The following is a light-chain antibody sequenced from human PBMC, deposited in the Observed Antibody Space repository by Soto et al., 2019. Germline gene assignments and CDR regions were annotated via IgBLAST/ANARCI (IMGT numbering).Light chain of an antibody. V-gene: IGLV2-14*01. Sequence: ALTQPASVSGSPGQSIAISCTGTSSDVGGYNYVSWYQQHPGKAPKLMIYDVSNRPSGVSNRFSGSKSGNTASLTISGLQAEDESDYYCASYISSSTSYVFGTGTKVTVL. CDR2: DVS. CDR3: ASYISSSTSYV. CDR1: SSDVGGYNY. J-gene: IGLJ1*01.